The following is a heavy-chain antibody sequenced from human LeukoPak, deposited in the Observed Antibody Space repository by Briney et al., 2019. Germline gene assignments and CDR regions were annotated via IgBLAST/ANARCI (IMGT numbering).Heavy chain of an antibody. CDR1: GRSISGYY. CDR2: IYYSGST. V-gene: IGHV4-59*08. CDR3: ARHSRLDKSSLSWADY. Sequence: SETLSLTCSVSGRSISGYYWSWIRQPPGQGLEWIGYIYYSGSTNYNPSLKSRVTISVDTSKNQFSLKLSSVTAADTAVYYCARHSRLDKSSLSWADYWGQGTLVTVSS. D-gene: IGHD2-2*03. J-gene: IGHJ4*02.